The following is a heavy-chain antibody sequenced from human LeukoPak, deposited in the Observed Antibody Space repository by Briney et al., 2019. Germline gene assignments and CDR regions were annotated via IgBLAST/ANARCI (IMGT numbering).Heavy chain of an antibody. Sequence: GGSLRLSCAAPGFTFSNYWMNWVRQAPGKGLEWVANIKQDGSEKYYVDSVKGRFTISRDKAKNSLYLQMNSLRAEDTAVYYCARGGSGYSYGKIDYWGQGTLVTVSS. CDR1: GFTFSNYW. CDR2: IKQDGSEK. V-gene: IGHV3-7*01. CDR3: ARGGSGYSYGKIDY. D-gene: IGHD5-18*01. J-gene: IGHJ4*02.